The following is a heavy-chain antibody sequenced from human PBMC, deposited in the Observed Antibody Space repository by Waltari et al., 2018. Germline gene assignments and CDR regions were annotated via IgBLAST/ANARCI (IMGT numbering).Heavy chain of an antibody. D-gene: IGHD3-22*01. CDR3: AREEWWLLLP. CDR2: IKHDGSEK. J-gene: IGHJ5*02. Sequence: EVQLVESGGGLVQPGGSLRLSCAASGFTFGSYWLSWVRQAPGKGLEWVANIKHDGSEKYYVDSVKGRFTISRDNAKNSLYLQMNSLRAEDTAVYYCAREEWWLLLPWGQGTLVTVSS. V-gene: IGHV3-7*01. CDR1: GFTFGSYW.